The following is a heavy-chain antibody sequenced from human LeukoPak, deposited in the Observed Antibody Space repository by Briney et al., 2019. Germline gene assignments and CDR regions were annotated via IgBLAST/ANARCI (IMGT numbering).Heavy chain of an antibody. Sequence: VQPGGSLRLSCAASGFTFSSYAMSWVRQAPGKGLEWVSAISGSGGSTYYADSVKGRFTISRDNSKNTLYLQMNSLRAEDTAVYYCAKQIPPGYCSGGSCYSDYWGQGTLVTVSS. CDR1: GFTFSSYA. V-gene: IGHV3-23*01. CDR3: AKQIPPGYCSGGSCYSDY. CDR2: ISGSGGST. J-gene: IGHJ4*02. D-gene: IGHD2-15*01.